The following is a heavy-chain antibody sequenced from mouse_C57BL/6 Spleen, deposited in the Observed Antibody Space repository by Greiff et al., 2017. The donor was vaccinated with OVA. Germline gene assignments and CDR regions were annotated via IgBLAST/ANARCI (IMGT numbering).Heavy chain of an antibody. D-gene: IGHD1-1*02. Sequence: EVQLVESGPELVKPGASVKIPCKASGYTFTDYNMDWVKQSHGKSLEWIGDINPNNGGTIYNQKFKGKATLTVDKSSSTAYMELRSLTSEDTAVYYCARGGYGLDWYFDVWGTGTTVTVSS. CDR2: INPNNGGT. CDR3: ARGGYGLDWYFDV. V-gene: IGHV1-18*01. J-gene: IGHJ1*03. CDR1: GYTFTDYN.